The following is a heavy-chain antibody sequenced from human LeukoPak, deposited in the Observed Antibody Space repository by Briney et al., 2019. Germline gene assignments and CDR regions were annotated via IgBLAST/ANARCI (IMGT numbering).Heavy chain of an antibody. V-gene: IGHV3-48*03. CDR3: ARGSWCLDP. D-gene: IGHD2-8*01. Sequence: PGGSLRLSCVASGFTFSSYEMNWVRQAPGMGLEWVSHIRGSGSTIYYADSVKGRFTISRDNAKNSVYRQMNSLRAEDTAVYYCARGSWCLDPWGQGTLVTVSS. CDR1: GFTFSSYE. J-gene: IGHJ5*02. CDR2: IRGSGSTI.